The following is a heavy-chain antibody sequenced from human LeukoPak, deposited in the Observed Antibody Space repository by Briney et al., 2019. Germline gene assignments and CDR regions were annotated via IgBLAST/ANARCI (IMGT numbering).Heavy chain of an antibody. CDR3: ARIRLATSYFDY. J-gene: IGHJ4*02. CDR1: GFTFSAYY. V-gene: IGHV3-30*03. CDR2: VSNDGGIK. Sequence: PGGSLRLSCAASGFTFSAYYMHWVRQVPGKGLEWVALVSNDGGIKYYGASVRGRFTISRDNPENTLYLQMNSLRSDDTAVYYCARIRLATSYFDYWGQGTLVTVSS.